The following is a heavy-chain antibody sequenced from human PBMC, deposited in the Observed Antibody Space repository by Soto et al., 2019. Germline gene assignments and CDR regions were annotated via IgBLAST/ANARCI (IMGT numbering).Heavy chain of an antibody. CDR1: GGTFSSYA. Sequence: QVQLVQSGAEVKKPGSSVKVSCKASGGTFSSYAISWVRQAPGQGLEWMGGIIPTFGTAKYAQKFQGRVTITADDSTSTAYMELSSLRSEDTAVYYCASLLRGYSGTGDYWGQGTLVTVSS. D-gene: IGHD5-12*01. CDR2: IIPTFGTA. CDR3: ASLLRGYSGTGDY. J-gene: IGHJ4*02. V-gene: IGHV1-69*12.